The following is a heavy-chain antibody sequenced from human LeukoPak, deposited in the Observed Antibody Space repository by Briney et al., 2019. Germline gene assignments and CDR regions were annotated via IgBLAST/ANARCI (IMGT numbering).Heavy chain of an antibody. V-gene: IGHV4-59*01. CDR1: GGSISSYY. CDR2: IYYSGST. CDR3: ARDHKEYCSGGSCYHWFDP. D-gene: IGHD2-15*01. Sequence: SETLSLTCTVSGGSISSYYWSWIRQPPGKGLEWIGYIYYSGSTIYNPSLKSRVTISVDTSKNQFSLKLSSVTAEDTAVYYCARDHKEYCSGGSCYHWFDPWGQGTLVTVSS. J-gene: IGHJ5*02.